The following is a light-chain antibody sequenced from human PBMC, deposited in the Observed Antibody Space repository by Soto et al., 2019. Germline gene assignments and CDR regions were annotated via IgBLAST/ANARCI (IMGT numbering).Light chain of an antibody. CDR3: CSYAASFWV. Sequence: QAVVTQPRSVSGSPGQSVTISCAGTSNDVGAYNFVSWYQQHPGKAPKLIIYAVIKRPSGVPDRFSGSKSGNTASLTISGLQTEDEADYYCCSYAASFWVFGGGTKVTVL. CDR2: AVI. V-gene: IGLV2-11*01. J-gene: IGLJ3*02. CDR1: SNDVGAYNF.